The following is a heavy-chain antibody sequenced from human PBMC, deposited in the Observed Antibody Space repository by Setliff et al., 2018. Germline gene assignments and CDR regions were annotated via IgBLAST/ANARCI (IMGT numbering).Heavy chain of an antibody. D-gene: IGHD3-10*01. Sequence: GSLRLSCAASEFTFSNYWMSWVRQAPGKGLEWVANINQDGSEKYYVDSVKGRFTISRDNARNSLYLQMNSLRAEDTAVCYCARVWFGNMDVWGKGTTVTVSS. CDR2: INQDGSEK. V-gene: IGHV3-7*03. CDR3: ARVWFGNMDV. J-gene: IGHJ6*03. CDR1: EFTFSNYW.